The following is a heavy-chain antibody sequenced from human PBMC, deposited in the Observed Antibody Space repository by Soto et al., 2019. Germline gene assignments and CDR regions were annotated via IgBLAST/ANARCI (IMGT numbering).Heavy chain of an antibody. CDR2: IYYSGST. CDR3: AKSTVTTSRFGWFDP. CDR1: GGSISSGDYY. D-gene: IGHD4-17*01. Sequence: QVQLQESGPGLVKPSQTLSPTCTVSGGSISSGDYYWSWIRQPPGKGLEWIGYIYYSGSTYYNPSLKSRVTISVDRSKNQCSLKLSSVTAADTAVYYCAKSTVTTSRFGWFDPWGQGTLVTVSS. V-gene: IGHV4-30-4*01. J-gene: IGHJ5*02.